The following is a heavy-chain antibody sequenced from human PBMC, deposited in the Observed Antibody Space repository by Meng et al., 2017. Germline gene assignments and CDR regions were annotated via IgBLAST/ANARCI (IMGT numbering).Heavy chain of an antibody. J-gene: IGHJ3*02. Sequence: QIPLKESCPTLVKPPQTITLTCTFSGFSLSTSGVGVGWIRQPPGKALEWLALIYWNDDKRYSPSLKSRLTITKDTSKNQVVLTMTNMDPVDTATYYCAHFDYGGPTDDAFDIWGQGTMVTVSS. D-gene: IGHD4-23*01. CDR3: AHFDYGGPTDDAFDI. V-gene: IGHV2-5*01. CDR1: GFSLSTSGVG. CDR2: IYWNDDK.